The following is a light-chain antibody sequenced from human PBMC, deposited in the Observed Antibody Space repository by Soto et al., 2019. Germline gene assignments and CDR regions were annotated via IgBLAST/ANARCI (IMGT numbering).Light chain of an antibody. J-gene: IGKJ1*01. Sequence: EIVLTQSPCTRYFSPGERTTLSCRASQSISRYLAWYQQKPGQGPRLLIYGASSRATGTPDRFSGSGSGTDFTLTINRLEPEDFALYYCQQYGSSPPTFGQGTKVDIK. CDR1: QSISRY. CDR2: GAS. V-gene: IGKV3-20*01. CDR3: QQYGSSPPT.